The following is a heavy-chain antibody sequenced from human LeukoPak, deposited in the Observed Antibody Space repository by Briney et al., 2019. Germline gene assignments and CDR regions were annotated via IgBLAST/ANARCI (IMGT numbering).Heavy chain of an antibody. V-gene: IGHV4-59*08. CDR2: IRYSGNS. J-gene: IGHJ4*02. CDR1: GGSISPYY. D-gene: IGHD5-24*01. CDR3: ARSPIIGGDNYVILYDS. Sequence: PSETLSLTCTVSGGSISPYYWSWIRQPPGMGLEWIGYIRYSGNSNYNPSLESRVTISIDTSKNQFSLRLSSVTAADTAIYYCARSPIIGGDNYVILYDSWGQGALVTVSS.